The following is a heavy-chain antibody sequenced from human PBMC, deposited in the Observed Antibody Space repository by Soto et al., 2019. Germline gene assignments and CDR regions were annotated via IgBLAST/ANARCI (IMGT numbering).Heavy chain of an antibody. CDR1: GDTFSSNT. CDR3: AKVRGIGPASGVIGLDV. Sequence: QVQLVQSGAEVMIPGSSVKVSCKASGDTFSSNTFNWVRQAPGQGLEWMGGIIPIFGTTNYAQKFQDRVTITADASTNEAYMEVNSLRAGGTVGYYCAKVRGIGPASGVIGLDVWGQGTTVTVSS. J-gene: IGHJ6*02. V-gene: IGHV1-69*01. D-gene: IGHD6-13*01. CDR2: IIPIFGTT.